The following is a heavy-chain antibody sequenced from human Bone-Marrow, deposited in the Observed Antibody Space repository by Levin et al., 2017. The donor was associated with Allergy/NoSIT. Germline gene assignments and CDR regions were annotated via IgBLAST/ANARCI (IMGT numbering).Heavy chain of an antibody. J-gene: IGHJ4*02. D-gene: IGHD6-19*01. CDR2: IKQDGSEK. Sequence: GESLKISCAASGFTFSSYWMSWVRQAPGKGLEWVANIKQDGSEKYYVDSVKGRFTISRDNAKNSLYLQMNSLRAEDTAVYYCAREIAVAGLFDYWGQGTLVTVSS. CDR1: GFTFSSYW. V-gene: IGHV3-7*01. CDR3: AREIAVAGLFDY.